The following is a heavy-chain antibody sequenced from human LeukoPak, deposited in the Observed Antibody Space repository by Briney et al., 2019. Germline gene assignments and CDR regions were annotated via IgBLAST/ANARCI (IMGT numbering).Heavy chain of an antibody. CDR2: INPDSGGT. J-gene: IGHJ4*02. D-gene: IGHD1-26*01. Sequence: ASVKVSCTASGYSFTAYYMHWVRQAPGQGLEWMGWINPDSGGTNYAQKFQGRATMTRDTSITTFYMELSRLTYDDTAFYYCARLPGIVGAWSPIDYWGQGTLVTVSS. CDR1: GYSFTAYY. CDR3: ARLPGIVGAWSPIDY. V-gene: IGHV1-2*02.